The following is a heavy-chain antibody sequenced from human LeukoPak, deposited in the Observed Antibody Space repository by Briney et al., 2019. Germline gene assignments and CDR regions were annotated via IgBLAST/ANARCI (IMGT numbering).Heavy chain of an antibody. CDR3: GRDFCDTTRRFLPDY. V-gene: IGHV1-18*01. Sequence: ASVKVSCKASGYTLATYGISWVRQAPGQGLEWMGWISTYNGHTKYAKKFQGRVTVTTETSTSTVYMELRSLRSDDTAVYFCGRDFCDTTRRFLPDYWGQGTLVTVSS. J-gene: IGHJ4*02. CDR1: GYTLATYG. D-gene: IGHD1-26*01. CDR2: ISTYNGHT.